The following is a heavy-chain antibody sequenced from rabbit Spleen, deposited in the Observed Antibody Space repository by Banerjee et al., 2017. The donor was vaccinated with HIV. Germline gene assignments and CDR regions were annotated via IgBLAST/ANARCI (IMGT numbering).Heavy chain of an antibody. CDR3: ARDTSSSFSSYGMDL. Sequence: QSLEESGGGLVKPGGTLTLTCTVSGIDFTNYYISWVRQAPGKGLEWIGIIYAAKGSTDYASWVNGRFTCSKTSSTTVTLQMTSLTVADTATYFCARDTSSSFSSYGMDLWGPGTLVTVS. CDR2: IYAAKGST. CDR1: GIDFTNYY. J-gene: IGHJ6*01. V-gene: IGHV1S40*01. D-gene: IGHD1-1*01.